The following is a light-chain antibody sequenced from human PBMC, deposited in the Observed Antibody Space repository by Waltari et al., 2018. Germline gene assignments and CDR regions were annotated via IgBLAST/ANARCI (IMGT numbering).Light chain of an antibody. J-gene: IGKJ1*01. CDR3: HQYNTWWT. CDR1: QSVTSN. V-gene: IGKV3-15*01. Sequence: EIVMTQSPATLSVSPGERATLSCRASQSVTSNLAWYQQKPGQAPRLLIYGAYTRATGIPARFSGRGSGIEFTLTISSLHSVDFAVYYCHQYNTWWTFGQGTKVEIK. CDR2: GAY.